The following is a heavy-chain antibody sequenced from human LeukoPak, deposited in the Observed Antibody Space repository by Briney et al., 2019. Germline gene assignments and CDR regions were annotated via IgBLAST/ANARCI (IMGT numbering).Heavy chain of an antibody. J-gene: IGHJ4*02. D-gene: IGHD6-19*01. CDR2: IIPIFGTA. CDR3: ARPPYGSGWYGPFDY. V-gene: IGHV1-69*13. Sequence: SVKVSCKASGYTFTRYDINWVRQAPGQGLEWMGGIIPIFGTANYAQKFQGRVTITADESTSTAYVELSSLRSEDTAVYYCARPPYGSGWYGPFDYWGQGTLVTVSS. CDR1: GYTFTRYD.